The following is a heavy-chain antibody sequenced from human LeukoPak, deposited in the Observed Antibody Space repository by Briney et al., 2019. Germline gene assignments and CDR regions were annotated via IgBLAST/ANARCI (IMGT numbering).Heavy chain of an antibody. D-gene: IGHD1-1*01. J-gene: IGHJ5*02. CDR2: ISDSGSST. CDR3: AKPNWNPESDWFDP. CDR1: GFTFTTSA. V-gene: IGHV3-23*01. Sequence: GGSLRLSCAASGFTFTTSAMNWVRQAPGKGLEWVSGISDSGSSTYYADSVKGRFTISRDNSKSMLFLQMNSLRAEDTAVYYCAKPNWNPESDWFDPRGQGTLVTVSS.